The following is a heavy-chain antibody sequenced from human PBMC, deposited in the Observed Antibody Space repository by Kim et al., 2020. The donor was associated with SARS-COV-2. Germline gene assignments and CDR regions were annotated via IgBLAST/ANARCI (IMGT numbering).Heavy chain of an antibody. D-gene: IGHD3-10*01. CDR3: ARHPAGSGSYYIWYFDL. Sequence: GESLKISCKGSGYSFTSYWIGWVRQMPGKGLEWMGIIYPGDSDTRYSPSFQGQVTISADKSISTAYLQWSSLKASDTAMYYCARHPAGSGSYYIWYFDLWGRGTLVTVSS. CDR1: GYSFTSYW. CDR2: IYPGDSDT. V-gene: IGHV5-51*01. J-gene: IGHJ2*01.